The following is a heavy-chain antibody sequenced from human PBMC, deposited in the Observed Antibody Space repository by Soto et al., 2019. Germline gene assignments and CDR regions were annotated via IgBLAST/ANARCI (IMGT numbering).Heavy chain of an antibody. V-gene: IGHV3-66*01. CDR1: RETVNRNC. J-gene: IGHJ6*02. Sequence: SMRLASAASRETVNRNCMAGVRKAQGKGLEWVSLIQSGGSTYYAGSVKGRFTISRDNSKNTLFLQMNSLRAEDTAVYYCARDDVPCSGGRCYGVPMDFWGQGTTVTVSS. CDR2: IQSGGST. CDR3: ARDDVPCSGGRCYGVPMDF. D-gene: IGHD2-15*01.